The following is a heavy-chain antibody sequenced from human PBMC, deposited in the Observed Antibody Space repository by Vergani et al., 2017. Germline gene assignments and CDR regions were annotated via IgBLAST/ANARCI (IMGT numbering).Heavy chain of an antibody. CDR1: GAPISYWC. J-gene: IGHJ2*01. Sequence: QVQMQESGPGLVKTSETLSLTCSASGAPISYWCWSWLRQPAGKGLEWIGRLCPSGSTNYKPSLKSRVTMSIDTSKNQFSLKLKSVTAADTAIYFCARSXPCSGCQYWYFDIWGRGTLVTVSS. CDR2: LCPSGST. D-gene: IGHD2-15*01. CDR3: ARSXPCSGCQYWYFDI. V-gene: IGHV4-4*07.